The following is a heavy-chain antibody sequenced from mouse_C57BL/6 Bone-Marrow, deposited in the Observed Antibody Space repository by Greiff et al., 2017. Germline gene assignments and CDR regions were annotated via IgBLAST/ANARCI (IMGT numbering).Heavy chain of an antibody. J-gene: IGHJ1*03. D-gene: IGHD1-1*02. Sequence: QVQLQQSGAELVRPGTSVKMSCKASGYTFTNYWIGWAKQRPGHGLEWIGDIYPGGGYTNYNEKFKGQATLTADKSSSTAYMQFSSLTAEDSAIYYCAREGGGNYWYFDVWGTGTTVTVSS. CDR2: IYPGGGYT. CDR1: GYTFTNYW. V-gene: IGHV1-63*01. CDR3: AREGGGNYWYFDV.